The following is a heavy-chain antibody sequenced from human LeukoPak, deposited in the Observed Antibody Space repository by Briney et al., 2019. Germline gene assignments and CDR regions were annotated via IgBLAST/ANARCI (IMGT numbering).Heavy chain of an antibody. J-gene: IGHJ4*02. D-gene: IGHD2-15*01. V-gene: IGHV4-39*01. Sequence: SATLTLTCTVSGDSISSSDYYWGWLRQARGTGPASFARSYCRGRTYYSTALRSRVTISVETYRTQFSLKLSSVTAADAAIYYCARRDLYLSSCSWAFDYWGQGTLVTVST. CDR1: GDSISSSDYY. CDR3: ARRDLYLSSCSWAFDY. CDR2: SYCRGRT.